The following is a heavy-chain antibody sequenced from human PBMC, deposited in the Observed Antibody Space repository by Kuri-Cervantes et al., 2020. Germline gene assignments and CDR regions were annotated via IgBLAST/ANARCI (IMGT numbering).Heavy chain of an antibody. J-gene: IGHJ4*02. CDR3: ARSSYYDSSGYPTDLVY. V-gene: IGHV6-1*01. D-gene: IGHD3-22*01. CDR1: GDSVSSNSAA. Sequence: SETLSLTCAISGDSVSSNSAAWNWIRQSPSRGLEWLGRTYYRSKWYNDYAVSVKSRITINPDTSKNQFSPQLNSVTPEDTAVYYCARSSYYDSSGYPTDLVYWGQGTLVTVSS. CDR2: TYYRSKWYN.